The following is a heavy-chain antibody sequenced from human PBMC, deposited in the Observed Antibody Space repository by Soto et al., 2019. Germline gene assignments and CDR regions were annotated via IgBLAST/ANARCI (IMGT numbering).Heavy chain of an antibody. Sequence: ASVKVSCKASGYSFSSYGINWVRQAPGQGLEWMGWISGYNANTKHAQKFQGRVSMTTDTSTSTAYMELRSLRSDDTALYYCARDGIAARPTPDFWGQGTLVTV. CDR2: ISGYNANT. J-gene: IGHJ4*02. D-gene: IGHD6-6*01. CDR3: ARDGIAARPTPDF. V-gene: IGHV1-18*01. CDR1: GYSFSSYG.